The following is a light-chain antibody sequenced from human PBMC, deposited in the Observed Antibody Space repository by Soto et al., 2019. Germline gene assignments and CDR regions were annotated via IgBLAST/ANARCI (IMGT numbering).Light chain of an antibody. J-gene: IGKJ1*01. Sequence: IGLTQSPGILSLSPGERASLSCRASQKISSTVLAWYQQKPGQAPRLLIYGAPSRTTVIPDRFSGSGSGTVFTISISRQEPEYCAIDSCQQCVGSLTFDHGTNVDIK. CDR3: QQCVGSLT. CDR1: QKISSTV. V-gene: IGKV3-20*01. CDR2: GAP.